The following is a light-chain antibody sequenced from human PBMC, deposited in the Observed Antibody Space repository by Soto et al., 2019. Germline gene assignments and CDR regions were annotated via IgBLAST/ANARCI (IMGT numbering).Light chain of an antibody. J-gene: IGLJ2*01. CDR2: EVT. Sequence: QSVLTQPPSASGSPGQSVTISCIGTSSDVGGYNYVSWYQQHPGKAPKLIISEVTNRPSGVSNRFSGSKSGNTASLTISGLLAEDEADYYCSSYTRNTTPVVFGGGTKLTVL. CDR3: SSYTRNTTPVV. V-gene: IGLV2-14*01. CDR1: SSDVGGYNY.